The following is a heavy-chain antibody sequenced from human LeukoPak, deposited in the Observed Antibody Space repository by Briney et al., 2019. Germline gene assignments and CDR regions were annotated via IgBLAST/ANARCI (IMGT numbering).Heavy chain of an antibody. J-gene: IGHJ4*02. V-gene: IGHV3-30*04. D-gene: IGHD3-10*01. Sequence: GGSLRLSCAASGFIFSDYAIEWVRQAPGKGLEWVAVISGNGSNKYYGQSVKGRFTSSRDNSENTVYLQMNSLRAEDTAVYYCAKGMVRGVLDYWGQGTLVTVSS. CDR1: GFIFSDYA. CDR2: ISGNGSNK. CDR3: AKGMVRGVLDY.